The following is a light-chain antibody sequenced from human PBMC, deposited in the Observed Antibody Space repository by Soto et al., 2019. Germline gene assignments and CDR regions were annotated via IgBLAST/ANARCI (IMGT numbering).Light chain of an antibody. CDR2: DAF. V-gene: IGKV3-11*01. CDR3: QQYGAWPLT. Sequence: EIVLTQSPATLSLSPGERATLSCRASQSVSSNFAWYQQKPGQAPRLLIYDAFSRTTGIPARFSGSESGTDFPLTISSLEPEDFAVYFCQQYGAWPLTFGGGTMVEIK. J-gene: IGKJ4*01. CDR1: QSVSSN.